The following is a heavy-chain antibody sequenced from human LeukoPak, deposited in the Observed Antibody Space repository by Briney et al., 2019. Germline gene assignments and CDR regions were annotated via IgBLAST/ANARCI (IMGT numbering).Heavy chain of an antibody. Sequence: SETLSLTCTVSGYSISSGYYWGWIRQPPGKGLEWIGEINHSGSTNYNPSLKSRVTISVDTSKNQFSLKLSSVTAADTAVYYCASGGSSSSADYWGQGTLVTVSS. V-gene: IGHV4-38-2*02. CDR2: INHSGST. D-gene: IGHD6-6*01. CDR3: ASGGSSSSADY. CDR1: GYSISSGYY. J-gene: IGHJ4*02.